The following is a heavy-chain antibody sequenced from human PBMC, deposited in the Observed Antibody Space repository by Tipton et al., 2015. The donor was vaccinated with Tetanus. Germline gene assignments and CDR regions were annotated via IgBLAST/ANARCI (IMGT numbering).Heavy chain of an antibody. CDR1: GGTYTSYS. V-gene: IGHV1-2*02. CDR3: ARAGPQATFGVKYGMDV. J-gene: IGHJ6*02. CDR2: INPDSGGT. Sequence: QLVQSGAEVKKPGSSVNVSCELSGGTYTSYSFTWVRQAPGQGLEWMGWINPDSGGTNSAQKFQGRVTMTRDTSISTAYMELSRLRSDDTAVYYCARAGPQATFGVKYGMDVWGQGTTVTVSS. D-gene: IGHD3-3*01.